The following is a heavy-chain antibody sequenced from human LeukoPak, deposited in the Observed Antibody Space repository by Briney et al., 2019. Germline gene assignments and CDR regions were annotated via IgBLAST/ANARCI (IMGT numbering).Heavy chain of an antibody. CDR2: ITGSDTTA. V-gene: IGHV3-23*01. CDR1: GFTLSSYG. D-gene: IGHD1-26*01. Sequence: GGSLRLSCAASGFTLSSYGVNWVRQAPGKGLEWVSGITGSDTTAYHAGSVRGRFTISRDDSKNTLYLQMSSLRVDDTAIYYCAKSGASPLYHMDVWGRGATVTVSS. CDR3: AKSGASPLYHMDV. J-gene: IGHJ6*03.